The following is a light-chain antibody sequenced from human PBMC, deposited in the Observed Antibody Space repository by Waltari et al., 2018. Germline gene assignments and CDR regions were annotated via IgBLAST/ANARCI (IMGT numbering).Light chain of an antibody. Sequence: QLVLTQSPSASASLGASVKLTCTLSSGHSSNVIAWLQQRPEKGPRYLMKVNSDGSHSKGDGLPDRFSGSSSGAERYLTISSRQSEDEGDYYCQTGGHGTWVFGGGTKLTVL. CDR1: SGHSSNV. V-gene: IGLV4-69*01. J-gene: IGLJ3*02. CDR3: QTGGHGTWV. CDR2: VNSDGSH.